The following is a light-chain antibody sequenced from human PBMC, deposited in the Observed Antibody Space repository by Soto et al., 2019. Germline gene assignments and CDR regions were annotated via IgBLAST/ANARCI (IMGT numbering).Light chain of an antibody. Sequence: DIQMTQSPSSLSASVGDRVTITCQASQDMSNYLNWYQQKPGKAPKLLIYDASNLETGVPSRFSGSGSGTDFTFTIRSLQPEDIATYYCQQYDNLPLTFGGGTKVAIK. CDR3: QQYDNLPLT. CDR1: QDMSNY. CDR2: DAS. V-gene: IGKV1-33*01. J-gene: IGKJ4*01.